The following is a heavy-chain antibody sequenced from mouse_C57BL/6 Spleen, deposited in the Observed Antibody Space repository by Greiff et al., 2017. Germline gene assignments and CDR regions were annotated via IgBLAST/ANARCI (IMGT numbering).Heavy chain of an antibody. V-gene: IGHV1-26*01. D-gene: IGHD2-2*01. CDR3: ARGASTMVTPAWFAY. Sequence: EVQLQQSGPELVKPGASVKISCKASGYTFTDYYMNWVKQSHGKSLEWIGDINPNNVGTSYNQKFKGKATLTVDKSSSTAYMGLRSLTSEDSAVYYCARGASTMVTPAWFAYWGQGTLVTVSA. CDR1: GYTFTDYY. CDR2: INPNNVGT. J-gene: IGHJ3*01.